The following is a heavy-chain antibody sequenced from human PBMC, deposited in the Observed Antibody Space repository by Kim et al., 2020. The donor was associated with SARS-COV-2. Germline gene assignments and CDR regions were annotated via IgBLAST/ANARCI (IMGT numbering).Heavy chain of an antibody. J-gene: IGHJ4*02. D-gene: IGHD2-15*01. V-gene: IGHV2-5*02. CDR2: IYWDDDK. CDR1: GFSLSTSGVG. Sequence: SGPTLVNPTQTLTLTCTFSGFSLSTSGVGVGWIRQPPGKALEWLALIYWDDDKRYSPSLKSRLTITKDTSKNQVVLKMTNMDPVDTATYYCAHRQYCSGGSCSTTFDYWGQGTLVTVSS. CDR3: AHRQYCSGGSCSTTFDY.